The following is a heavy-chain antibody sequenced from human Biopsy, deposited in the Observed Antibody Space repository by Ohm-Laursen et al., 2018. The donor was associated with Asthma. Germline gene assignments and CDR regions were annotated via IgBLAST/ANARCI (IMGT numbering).Heavy chain of an antibody. CDR3: ARSPNYSRERLDP. CDR1: GFNFATDW. Sequence: GASLKLSCKGSGFNFATDWIAWVRQMPGKGLEFMGVIYPDDSDTDIRYSPSFQGQVTISADTSIRTAYLQWRSLKASDTAMYYCARSPNYSRERLDPWGQGTLVTVSS. CDR2: IYPDDSDT. V-gene: IGHV5-51*03. D-gene: IGHD2-21*01. J-gene: IGHJ5*02.